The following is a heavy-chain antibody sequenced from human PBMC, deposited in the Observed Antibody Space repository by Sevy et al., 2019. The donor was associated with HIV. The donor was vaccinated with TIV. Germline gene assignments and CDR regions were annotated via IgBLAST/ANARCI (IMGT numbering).Heavy chain of an antibody. CDR1: GGSITSLY. J-gene: IGHJ4*02. CDR2: IYYNGHI. V-gene: IGHV4-59*08. D-gene: IGHD1-26*01. CDR3: AGENAWGRGYS. Sequence: SETLSLTCTVSGGSITSLYWNWIRQPPGKGLEWIANIYYNGHINYNPSLKSRVTLSLDTSNNPFSLSLSSVTAADTAMYYCAGENAWGRGYSWGQGTLVTVSS.